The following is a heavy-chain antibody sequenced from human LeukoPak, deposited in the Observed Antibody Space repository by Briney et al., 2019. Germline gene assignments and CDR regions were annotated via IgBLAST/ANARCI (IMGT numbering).Heavy chain of an antibody. CDR1: GFTVSNNY. Sequence: GGSLRLSCTASGFTVSNNYMGWVRQAPAKGLEWVSVIYSGGSTYYADSVKGRFTISRDNSKNTLYLQMNSLRAEDTAVYYCARDGYNDYGGRYFDYWGQGTLVTVSS. V-gene: IGHV3-66*01. CDR3: ARDGYNDYGGRYFDY. D-gene: IGHD4-23*01. CDR2: IYSGGST. J-gene: IGHJ4*02.